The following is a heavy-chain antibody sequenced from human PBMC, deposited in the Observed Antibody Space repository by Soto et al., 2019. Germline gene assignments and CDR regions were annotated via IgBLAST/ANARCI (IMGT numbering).Heavy chain of an antibody. V-gene: IGHV3-11*01. J-gene: IGHJ4*02. D-gene: IGHD3-3*01. CDR2: ISSSGSTI. Sequence: QVQLVESGGGLVKPGGSLRLSCAASGFTFSDYYMSWIRQAPGKGLEWVSYISSSGSTIYYADSVKGRFTISRDNAKNSLYLQMNSLRAEDTAVYYCASTYYDLWSGWIPLRNRHIDYWGQGTLVTVSS. CDR3: ASTYYDLWSGWIPLRNRHIDY. CDR1: GFTFSDYY.